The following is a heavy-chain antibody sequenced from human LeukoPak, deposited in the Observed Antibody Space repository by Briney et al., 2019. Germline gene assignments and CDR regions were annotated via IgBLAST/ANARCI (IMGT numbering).Heavy chain of an antibody. CDR1: GFTFSSYAM. CDR2: IYHSGST. CDR3: ASIAVATFDY. D-gene: IGHD6-19*01. V-gene: IGHV4-4*02. Sequence: PGGSLRLSCAASGFTFSSYAMSWVRQPPGKGLEWIGEIYHSGSTNYNPSLKSRVTISVDKSKNQFSLKLSSVAAADTAVYYCASIAVATFDYWGQGTLVTVSS. J-gene: IGHJ4*02.